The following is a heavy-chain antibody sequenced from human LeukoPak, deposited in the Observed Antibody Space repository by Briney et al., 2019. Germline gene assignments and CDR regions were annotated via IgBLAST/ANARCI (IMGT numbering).Heavy chain of an antibody. CDR2: INSDGRST. V-gene: IGHV3-74*01. Sequence: GGSLRLSCAASGFTFSSYWMHWVRQAQGKGLVWVSRINSDGRSTSYADSVKGRFTISRDNAKNTLYLQMNSLRVEDKAVYDCASDDYRSLFGWGQGTLVTVSS. CDR3: ASDDYRSLFG. CDR1: GFTFSSYW. D-gene: IGHD3-10*02. J-gene: IGHJ4*02.